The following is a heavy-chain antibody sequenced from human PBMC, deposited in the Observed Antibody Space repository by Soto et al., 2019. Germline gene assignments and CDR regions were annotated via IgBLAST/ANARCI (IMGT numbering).Heavy chain of an antibody. CDR1: GHLFNNHW. CDR2: IFTRDSEA. CDR3: ARGYFDSGHGYDL. J-gene: IGHJ5*02. V-gene: IGHV5-51*01. D-gene: IGHD3-10*01. Sequence: GESLKISCKGPGHLFNNHWIGWVRQTPGKGLEWMGLIFTRDSEAKTSPSFQGHVSFSVDNSINTVYLQWTSLKTTDTGIYFCARGYFDSGHGYDLWGQGTLVTVSS.